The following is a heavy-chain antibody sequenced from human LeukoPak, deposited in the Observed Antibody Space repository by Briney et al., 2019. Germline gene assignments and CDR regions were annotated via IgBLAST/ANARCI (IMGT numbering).Heavy chain of an antibody. J-gene: IGHJ4*02. Sequence: GGSLRLSCAASGFTFSSYAMSWVRQAPGKGLEWVSAISGSGGSTYYADSVKGRFTISRDNSKNTLYLQMNSLRAEDTAVYYCARHPSHSSSWFGLFDYWGQGTLVTVSS. V-gene: IGHV3-23*01. CDR3: ARHPSHSSSWFGLFDY. CDR1: GFTFSSYA. D-gene: IGHD6-13*01. CDR2: ISGSGGST.